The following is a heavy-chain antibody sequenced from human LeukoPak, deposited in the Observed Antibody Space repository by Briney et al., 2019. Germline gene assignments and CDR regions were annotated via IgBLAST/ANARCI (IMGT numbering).Heavy chain of an antibody. CDR1: GFTFSSYS. CDR2: ISSSSSYI. V-gene: IGHV3-21*01. D-gene: IGHD6-13*01. J-gene: IGHJ5*02. Sequence: GGSLRLSCAASGFTFSSYSMNWVRQAPGKGLEWVSSISSSSSYIYYADSVKGRFTISRDNAKNSLYLQMNSLRAEDTAIYYCARAKRAAADRTNWFDPWGQGTPVTVSS. CDR3: ARAKRAAADRTNWFDP.